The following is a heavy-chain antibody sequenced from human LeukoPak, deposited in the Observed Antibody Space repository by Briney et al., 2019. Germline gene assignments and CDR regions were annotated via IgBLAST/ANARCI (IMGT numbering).Heavy chain of an antibody. V-gene: IGHV1-46*01. CDR1: GYTFTSYY. CDR3: ARVTSAGYHGYGIFGY. J-gene: IGHJ4*02. Sequence: ASVKVSCKASGYTFTSYYMHWVRQAPGQGLEWMGIINPSGGSTGYAQKFQGRVTMTRDTSTSTVYMELSSLRSEDTAVYYCARVTSAGYHGYGIFGYWGQGTLVTVSS. CDR2: INPSGGST. D-gene: IGHD5-18*01.